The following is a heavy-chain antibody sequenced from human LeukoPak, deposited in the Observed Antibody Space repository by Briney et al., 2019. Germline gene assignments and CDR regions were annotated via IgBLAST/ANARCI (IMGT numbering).Heavy chain of an antibody. J-gene: IGHJ5*02. CDR2: INPNSGGT. CDR1: GYTFTGYY. CDR3: ARDRGIVVVPAGGKTWFDP. V-gene: IGHV1-2*02. D-gene: IGHD2-2*01. Sequence: ASVKVSCKASGYTFTGYYMHWVRQAPGQGLEWMGWINPNSGGTNYAQKFQGRVTMTRDTSISTAYMELSRLRSDDTAVYYCARDRGIVVVPAGGKTWFDPWGEGTPVTVSS.